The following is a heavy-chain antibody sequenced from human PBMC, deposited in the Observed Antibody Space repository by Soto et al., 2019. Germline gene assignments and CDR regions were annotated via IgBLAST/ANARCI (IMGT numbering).Heavy chain of an antibody. J-gene: IGHJ6*02. CDR1: GGSISSYY. D-gene: IGHD1-26*01. Sequence: SETLSLTCTVSGGSISSYYWSWIRQPPGKGLEWIGYIDYSGSTKYNPSLKSRVTISVDTSKNQFSLKLSSVTAADTAVYYCARVSGSYYYGMDVWGQGTTVTVSS. CDR3: ARVSGSYYYGMDV. CDR2: IDYSGST. V-gene: IGHV4-59*01.